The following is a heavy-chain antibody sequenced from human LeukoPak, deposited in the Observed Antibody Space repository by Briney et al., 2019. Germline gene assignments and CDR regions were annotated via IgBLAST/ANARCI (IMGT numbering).Heavy chain of an antibody. CDR2: IYTSGRT. CDR1: GGSISSYY. CDR3: ARDPDYGDLGGGY. D-gene: IGHD4-17*01. J-gene: IGHJ4*02. Sequence: SGTLSLTCTVSGGSISSYYWSWIRQTAGKGLEWIGRIYTSGRTNYNPSLKSRVTMSVDTSKNQFSLKLSSVTAADTAVYYCARDPDYGDLGGGYWGQGTLVTVSS. V-gene: IGHV4-4*07.